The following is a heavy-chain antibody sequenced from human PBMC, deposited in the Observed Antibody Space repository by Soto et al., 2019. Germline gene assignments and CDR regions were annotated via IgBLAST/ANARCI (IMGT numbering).Heavy chain of an antibody. V-gene: IGHV4-59*01. CDR1: GGSISGYY. D-gene: IGHD1-1*01. J-gene: IGHJ6*02. Sequence: SETLSLTCTVSGGSISGYYWRWIRQPPGKGLEWIGHVYNSGGAKYNPSVKRRVTISVDTSKNQFSLNLSSVTAADTAVYSCTRVGDGRTTTSPYYYYGMDVWGPGITVTVSS. CDR3: TRVGDGRTTTSPYYYYGMDV. CDR2: VYNSGGA.